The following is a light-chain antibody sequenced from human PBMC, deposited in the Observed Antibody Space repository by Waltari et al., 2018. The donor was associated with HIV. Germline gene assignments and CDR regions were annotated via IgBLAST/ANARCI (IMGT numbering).Light chain of an antibody. Sequence: IQLTQSPASLSASVGDRVTITCRASQAISNSIAWYQQRPGKAPRLLLFAASRLETGVTSRFIGSGSGTFFTLTITSLQPGDFATYYCQKYYSKTKWTFGQGTRVE. J-gene: IGKJ1*01. CDR2: AAS. CDR1: QAISNS. V-gene: IGKV1-NL1*01. CDR3: QKYYSKTKWT.